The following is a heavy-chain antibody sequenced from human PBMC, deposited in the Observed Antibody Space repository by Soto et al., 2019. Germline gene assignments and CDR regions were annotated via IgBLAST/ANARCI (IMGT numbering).Heavy chain of an antibody. V-gene: IGHV3-30*18. D-gene: IGHD6-6*01. Sequence: GGSLRLSCAASGFTFISYGMHWVRHSPFKWLEWVAVISYDGSNKYYADSVKGRFTISRDNSKNTLYLQMNSLRAEDTAVYYCAKALRAARRTGYYGMDVWGQGTTVTVSS. CDR3: AKALRAARRTGYYGMDV. J-gene: IGHJ6*02. CDR2: ISYDGSNK. CDR1: GFTFISYG.